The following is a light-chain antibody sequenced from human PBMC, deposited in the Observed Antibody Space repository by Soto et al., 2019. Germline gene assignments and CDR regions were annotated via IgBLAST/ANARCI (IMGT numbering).Light chain of an antibody. Sequence: DIQMTQSPSSLSGSVGDRVTITCRASENISRHLNWYQQKPGKAPKLLIYAASSLQNGVPSRFRGGGSGTDFTLTTSNLQPEDFATYYCQQTYTTPSITFGQGTRLESK. CDR2: AAS. J-gene: IGKJ5*01. CDR3: QQTYTTPSIT. V-gene: IGKV1-39*01. CDR1: ENISRH.